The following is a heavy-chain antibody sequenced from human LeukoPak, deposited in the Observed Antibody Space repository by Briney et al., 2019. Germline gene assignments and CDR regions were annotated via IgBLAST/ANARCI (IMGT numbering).Heavy chain of an antibody. V-gene: IGHV3-33*01. CDR2: TRFDGSIK. CDR1: GFIFSDYG. Sequence: GGSLRLSCSVSGFIFSDYGFHWVRQAPGKGLEWVAVTRFDGSIKQYAASVKGRFTISRDDSKNTLYLQMNSLKSEDTAVYYCARWGGTRQYYFDYWGRGTLVTVSS. CDR3: ARWGGTRQYYFDY. J-gene: IGHJ4*02. D-gene: IGHD1-1*01.